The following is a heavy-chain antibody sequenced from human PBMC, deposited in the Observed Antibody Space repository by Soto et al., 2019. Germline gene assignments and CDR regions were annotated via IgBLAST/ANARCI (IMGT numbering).Heavy chain of an antibody. V-gene: IGHV1-69*13. D-gene: IGHD3-10*01. Sequence: SVKVSCKASGSTFRNDVFKWVRQAPGQGLEWMGGIIPIIGTPNYAQKFQGRVTITADASTSTVYLEVSSLRSQDTAVYYCARDLEFRDGNISRLDYWGQGTLVTVSS. CDR1: GSTFRNDV. J-gene: IGHJ4*02. CDR3: ARDLEFRDGNISRLDY. CDR2: IIPIIGTP.